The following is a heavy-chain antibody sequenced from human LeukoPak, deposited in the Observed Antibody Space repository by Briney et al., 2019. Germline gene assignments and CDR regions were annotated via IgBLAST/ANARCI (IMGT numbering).Heavy chain of an antibody. CDR1: GGSISSYY. D-gene: IGHD3-22*01. J-gene: IGHJ4*02. V-gene: IGHV4-59*01. Sequence: SETLSLTCTVSGGSISSYYWSWIRQPPGKGLEWIGYIYYSGSTNYNPSLKSRVTISVDTSKNQFSLKLSSVTAADTAVYYCEREGYDSSGYYSGFDYWGQGTLVTVSS. CDR3: EREGYDSSGYYSGFDY. CDR2: IYYSGST.